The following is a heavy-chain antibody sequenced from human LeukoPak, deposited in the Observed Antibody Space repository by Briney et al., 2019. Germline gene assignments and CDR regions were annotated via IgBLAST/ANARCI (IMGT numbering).Heavy chain of an antibody. CDR1: GFTVSSNY. CDR3: ARGAEGIVATFDY. J-gene: IGHJ4*02. D-gene: IGHD5-12*01. Sequence: GGSLRLSCAASGFTVSSNYMSWVRQAPGKGLEWVSVIYSGGSTYYADSVKGRFTISRDNSKNTLYLQMNSLRAEDTAVYYCARGAEGIVATFDYWGQGTLVTVSS. CDR2: IYSGGST. V-gene: IGHV3-66*01.